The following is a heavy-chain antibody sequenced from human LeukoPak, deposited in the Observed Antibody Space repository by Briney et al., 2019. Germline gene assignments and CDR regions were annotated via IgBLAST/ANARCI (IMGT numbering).Heavy chain of an antibody. D-gene: IGHD3-10*01. J-gene: IGHJ4*02. CDR3: ARDGTYYYGSGSPKDY. Sequence: GRSLRLSCAASGFIFSSYGMHWVRQAPGKGLEWVAIIWPDGTNEYYADSVKGRFTISRDNSKNTLYLQMNSLRVEDTAVYYCARDGTYYYGSGSPKDYRGQGTLVTVSS. V-gene: IGHV3-33*01. CDR2: IWPDGTNE. CDR1: GFIFSSYG.